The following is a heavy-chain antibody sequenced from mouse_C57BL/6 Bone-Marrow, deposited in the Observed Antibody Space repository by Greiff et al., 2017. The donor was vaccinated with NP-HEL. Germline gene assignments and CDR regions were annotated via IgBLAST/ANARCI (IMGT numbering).Heavy chain of an antibody. CDR3: AREEFYYDYVLFAY. D-gene: IGHD2-4*01. CDR2: IDPSDSYT. J-gene: IGHJ3*01. CDR1: GYTFTSYW. V-gene: IGHV1-69*01. Sequence: VQLQQPGAELVMPGASVKLSCKASGYTFTSYWMHWVKQRPGQGLEWIGEIDPSDSYTNYNQKFKGQSTLTVDKSSSTAYMQLSSLTSEDSAVYYCAREEFYYDYVLFAYWGQGTLVTVSA.